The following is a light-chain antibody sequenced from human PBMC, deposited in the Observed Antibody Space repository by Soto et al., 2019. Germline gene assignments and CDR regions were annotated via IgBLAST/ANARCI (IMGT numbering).Light chain of an antibody. CDR2: GAS. CDR1: QSVSRNY. V-gene: IGKV3-20*01. J-gene: IGKJ4*01. Sequence: EVVLTQSPGTLSLSPGERATLSCRASQSVSRNYLAWYQKKPGQAPRLLIYGASTRATAIPDRFSGSGSGTDFTLTITRLEPEDFATYYCQQLNTYPVTFGGGTKVEIK. CDR3: QQLNTYPVT.